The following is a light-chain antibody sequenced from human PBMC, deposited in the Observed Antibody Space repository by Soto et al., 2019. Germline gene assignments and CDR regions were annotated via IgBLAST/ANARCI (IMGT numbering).Light chain of an antibody. Sequence: QSALTQPASVSGSPGQSITISCTGTSSDVGTYNYVSWYQQHPGKAPKLIIYEVSNRPSGVSNRFSGSKSGNTASLTISGLQAEDEADYYFSSYTSSTVYVFGTGTKVTVL. CDR1: SSDVGTYNY. V-gene: IGLV2-14*01. CDR2: EVS. J-gene: IGLJ1*01. CDR3: SSYTSSTVYV.